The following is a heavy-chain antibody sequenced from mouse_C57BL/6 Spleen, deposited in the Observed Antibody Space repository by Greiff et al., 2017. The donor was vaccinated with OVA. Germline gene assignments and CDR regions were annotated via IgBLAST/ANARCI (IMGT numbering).Heavy chain of an antibody. CDR3: ARLPDWYFDV. CDR1: GYAFSSSW. J-gene: IGHJ1*03. V-gene: IGHV1-82*01. CDR2: LYPGDGDT. Sequence: VQLQQSGPELVKPGASVKISCKASGYAFSSSWMNWVKQRPGKGLEWIGRLYPGDGDTNYNGKFKGKATLTADKSSSTAYMQLSSLTSEDSAVYFCARLPDWYFDVWGTGTTVTVSS.